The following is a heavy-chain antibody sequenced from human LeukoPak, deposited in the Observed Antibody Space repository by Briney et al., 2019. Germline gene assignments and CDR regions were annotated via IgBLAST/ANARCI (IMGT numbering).Heavy chain of an antibody. D-gene: IGHD4-23*01. V-gene: IGHV3-30*18. J-gene: IGHJ4*02. Sequence: GGSLRLSCAASGFTFSSYGMHWVRQAPGKGLEWVAVISYDGSNKYYADSVKGRFTISRDNSKNTLYLQMNSLRIEDTALYYCTKDRWYGVGNGQVYFDYWGQGALVAVSS. CDR1: GFTFSSYG. CDR3: TKDRWYGVGNGQVYFDY. CDR2: ISYDGSNK.